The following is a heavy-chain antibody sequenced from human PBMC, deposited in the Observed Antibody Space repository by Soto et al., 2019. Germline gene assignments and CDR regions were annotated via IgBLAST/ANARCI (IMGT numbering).Heavy chain of an antibody. J-gene: IGHJ6*02. CDR2: INPSGGST. D-gene: IGHD3-3*01. CDR1: GYTFTSYY. CDR3: ARDGWSAGYDFWSGYYYTRPRTYYYYGMDV. V-gene: IGHV1-46*01. Sequence: GASVKVSCKASGYTFTSYYMHWVRQAPGQGLEWMGIINPSGGSTSYAQKFQGRVTMPRDTSTSTVYMELSSLRSEDTAVYYCARDGWSAGYDFWSGYYYTRPRTYYYYGMDVWGQGTTVTVSS.